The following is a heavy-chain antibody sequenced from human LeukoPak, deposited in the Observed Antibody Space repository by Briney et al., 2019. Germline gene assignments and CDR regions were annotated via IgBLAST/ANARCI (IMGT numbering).Heavy chain of an antibody. CDR3: ARENTFFDL. CDR1: GFTFSRYA. CDR2: ISSNGGST. Sequence: GGSLRLSCAASGFTFSRYAMHWVRQAPGKGLEYVSTISSNGGSTYYADSVKGRFTISRDNSKNTLYLQMGSLRAEDMAVFYCARENTFFDLWGQGALVTVSS. V-gene: IGHV3-64*02. J-gene: IGHJ4*02.